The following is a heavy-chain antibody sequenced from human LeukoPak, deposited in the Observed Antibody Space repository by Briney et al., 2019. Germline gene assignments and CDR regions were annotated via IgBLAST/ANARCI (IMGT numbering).Heavy chain of an antibody. Sequence: AGGSPRLSCAASGFTFSSYSMNWVRQAPGKGLEWVSSISSSSSYIYYADSVKGRFTISRDNAKNSLYLQMNSLRAEDTAVYYCARGHYDSSGYYPLPYRLTRDYFDYWGQGTLVTVSS. CDR1: GFTFSSYS. V-gene: IGHV3-21*01. CDR2: ISSSSSYI. CDR3: ARGHYDSSGYYPLPYRLTRDYFDY. D-gene: IGHD3-22*01. J-gene: IGHJ4*02.